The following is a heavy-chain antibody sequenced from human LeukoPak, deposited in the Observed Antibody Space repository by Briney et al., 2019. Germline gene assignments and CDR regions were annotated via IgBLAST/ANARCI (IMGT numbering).Heavy chain of an antibody. J-gene: IGHJ4*02. Sequence: SETLSLTCTVSGGSISSHYWSWIRQPPGKGLEWIGYIYYSGSTNYNPSLKSRVTISVDTSKTQFSLELSSVTAADTAVYYCARGSSGYNYDYFDYWGQGTLVTVSS. CDR2: IYYSGST. D-gene: IGHD5-24*01. V-gene: IGHV4-59*11. CDR3: ARGSSGYNYDYFDY. CDR1: GGSISSHY.